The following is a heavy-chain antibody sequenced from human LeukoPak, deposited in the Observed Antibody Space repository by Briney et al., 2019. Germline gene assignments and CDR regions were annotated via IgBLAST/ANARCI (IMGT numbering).Heavy chain of an antibody. J-gene: IGHJ5*02. CDR1: GGSISSGSYY. V-gene: IGHV4-61*02. D-gene: IGHD3-3*01. Sequence: SQTLSLTCTVSGGSISSGSYYWSWIRQPAGKGLEWIGRIYTSGSTNYNPSLKSRVTISVDTSKNQFSLKLSSVTAADTAVCYCARDFGYYDFWSGPHWFDPWGQGTLVTVSS. CDR2: IYTSGST. CDR3: ARDFGYYDFWSGPHWFDP.